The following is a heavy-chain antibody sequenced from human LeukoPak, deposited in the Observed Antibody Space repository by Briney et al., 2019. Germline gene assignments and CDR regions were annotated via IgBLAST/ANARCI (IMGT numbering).Heavy chain of an antibody. J-gene: IGHJ3*02. CDR1: GDTLSSYA. CDR2: IIPILGIA. Sequence: SVKVSCKASGDTLSSYAISWVRQAPGQGLEWMGRIIPILGIANYAQKFQGRVTITADKSTSTAYMELSSLRSEDTAVYYCARTSVLRQVEGVWDDAFDIWGQGTMVTVSS. CDR3: ARTSVLRQVEGVWDDAFDI. V-gene: IGHV1-69*04. D-gene: IGHD3-3*01.